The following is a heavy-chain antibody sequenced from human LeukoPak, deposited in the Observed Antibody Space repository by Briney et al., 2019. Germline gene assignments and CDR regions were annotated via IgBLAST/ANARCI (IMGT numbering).Heavy chain of an antibody. Sequence: GGSLRLSCAASGFTFSSYGMHWVRQAPGKGLEWVAFIRYDGSNKYYADSVKGRFTISRDNSKNTLYLQMNSLRAEDTAVYYCAKLMITFGGVMDPMHAFDIWGQGTMVTVSS. CDR3: AKLMITFGGVMDPMHAFDI. CDR1: GFTFSSYG. D-gene: IGHD3-16*01. V-gene: IGHV3-30*02. CDR2: IRYDGSNK. J-gene: IGHJ3*02.